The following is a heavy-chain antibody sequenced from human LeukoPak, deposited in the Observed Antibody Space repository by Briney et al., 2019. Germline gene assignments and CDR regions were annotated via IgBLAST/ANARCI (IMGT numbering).Heavy chain of an antibody. CDR1: GGSISSYY. CDR3: ARGSLRVDY. V-gene: IGHV4-59*01. D-gene: IGHD1-26*01. Sequence: PLETLSLTCTVSGGSISSYYWSWIRQPPGKGLEWIGYIYYSGCTNYNPSLKSRVTISVDTSKNQFSLKLSSVTAADTAVYYCARGSLRVDYWGQGTLVTVSS. J-gene: IGHJ4*02. CDR2: IYYSGCT.